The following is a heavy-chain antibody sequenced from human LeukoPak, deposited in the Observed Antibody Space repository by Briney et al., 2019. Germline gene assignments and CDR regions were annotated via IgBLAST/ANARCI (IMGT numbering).Heavy chain of an antibody. V-gene: IGHV4-61*01. D-gene: IGHD3-10*01. J-gene: IGHJ4*02. Sequence: SETLSLTCTVSGGSISSSSYYWSWIRQPPGKGLEWFGYIYYSGSTNYNPSLKSRVTISVDTSKNQFSLKLSSVTAADTAVYYCARGTPEYYYGSGRPFDYWGQGTLVTVSS. CDR2: IYYSGST. CDR1: GGSISSSSYY. CDR3: ARGTPEYYYGSGRPFDY.